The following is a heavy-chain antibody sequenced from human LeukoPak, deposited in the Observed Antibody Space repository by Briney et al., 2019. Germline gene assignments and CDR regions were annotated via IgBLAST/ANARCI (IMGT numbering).Heavy chain of an antibody. CDR3: ARGSGPSSGLRRLRRYYYMDV. CDR1: EFTFSRYA. D-gene: IGHD3-16*01. J-gene: IGHJ6*03. Sequence: GGSLRLSCAASEFTFSRYAMSWVRQAPGKGLEWVANIKEDGSEKYYVDSVKGRLTISRDNAKNSLYLQMNSLRAEDTAVYYCARGSGPSSGLRRLRRYYYMDVWGRGTTVTVSS. CDR2: IKEDGSEK. V-gene: IGHV3-7*01.